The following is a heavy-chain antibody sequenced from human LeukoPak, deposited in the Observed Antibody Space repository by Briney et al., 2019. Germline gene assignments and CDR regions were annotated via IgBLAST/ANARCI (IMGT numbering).Heavy chain of an antibody. CDR2: IKQDGSEK. D-gene: IGHD6-13*01. CDR1: EFTFRTYL. CDR3: AGERPSSSWYDF. J-gene: IGHJ5*01. Sequence: GGSLRLSCAASEFTFRTYLMTWVRQAPGKGLEWVANIKQDGSEKYYADSVRGRFTISRDNGKKSLYLQMNSLRVEDTAVYYCAGERPSSSWYDFWGQGTLVTVSS. V-gene: IGHV3-7*01.